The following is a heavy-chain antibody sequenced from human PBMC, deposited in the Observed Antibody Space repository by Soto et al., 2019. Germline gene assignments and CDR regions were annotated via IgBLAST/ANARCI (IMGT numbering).Heavy chain of an antibody. CDR1: GFTFSSYG. J-gene: IGHJ4*02. D-gene: IGHD6-13*01. Sequence: FLRLSWAASGFTFSSYGMHWVRQAPGKGLEWVAVISYDGSNKYYADSVKGRFTISRDNSKNTLYLQMNSLRAEDTAVYYCARDFSSRSWYASEAGYWGQGTLVTVSS. CDR2: ISYDGSNK. V-gene: IGHV3-30*03. CDR3: ARDFSSRSWYASEAGY.